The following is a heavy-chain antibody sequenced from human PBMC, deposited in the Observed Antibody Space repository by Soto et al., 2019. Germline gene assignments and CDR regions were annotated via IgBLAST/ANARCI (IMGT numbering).Heavy chain of an antibody. D-gene: IGHD5-12*01. CDR3: AKGSIEYRASVDN. Sequence: EVQLLESGGGLVKPGGSLRLSCAASGFSFSSYAMVWVRKAPGKGLDWVSVISSRGGSLDFADPVKGRFNISRDNSKKVLSLEMNGLRAEDTATYFCAKGSIEYRASVDNWGQGTLVVVSS. CDR1: GFSFSSYA. CDR2: ISSRGGSL. J-gene: IGHJ4*02. V-gene: IGHV3-23*01.